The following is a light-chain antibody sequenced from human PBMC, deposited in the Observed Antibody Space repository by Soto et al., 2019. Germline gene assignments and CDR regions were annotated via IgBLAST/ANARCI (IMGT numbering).Light chain of an antibody. J-gene: IGLJ2*01. CDR1: SSDVGGYNY. V-gene: IGLV2-14*01. CDR2: DVS. Sequence: QSALTQPASVSGSPGQSITISCTGTSSDVGGYNYVSWYQQHPGKAPKLMIYDVSNRPSGVSNRFFGSKSGNTASLTISGLQAEDEADYYCSSYTSSSPLVFGGGTKLTVL. CDR3: SSYTSSSPLV.